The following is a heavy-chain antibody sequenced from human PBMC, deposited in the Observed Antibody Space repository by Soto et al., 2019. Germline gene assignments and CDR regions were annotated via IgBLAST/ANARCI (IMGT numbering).Heavy chain of an antibody. CDR3: ARVERGTATTVVDAFDI. CDR2: MSHSGGT. Sequence: QVQLQQWGAGLLKPSETLSLTCAVYGGFVTSGSYYWSWIRQPPGKGLEWIGEMSHSGGTHFNLSLKRRVTISVDTSKNQFTLKMSSVTAADPALYYCARVERGTATTVVDAFDIWGPGTMVTVSS. D-gene: IGHD1-1*01. CDR1: GGFVTSGSYY. V-gene: IGHV4-34*01. J-gene: IGHJ3*02.